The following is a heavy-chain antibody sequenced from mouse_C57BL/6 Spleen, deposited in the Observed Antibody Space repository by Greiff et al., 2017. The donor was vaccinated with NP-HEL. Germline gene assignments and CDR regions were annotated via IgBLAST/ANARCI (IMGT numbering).Heavy chain of an antibody. J-gene: IGHJ4*01. CDR2: IWTGGGT. CDR3: ARSGNEFPYYYAMDY. D-gene: IGHD2-1*01. V-gene: IGHV2-9-1*01. Sequence: VKLQESGPGLVAPSQSLSITCTVSGFSLTSYAISWVRQPPGKGLEWLGVIWTGGGTNYNSALKSRLSISKDNSKSQVFLKMNSLQTDDTARYYCARSGNEFPYYYAMDYWGQGTSVTVSS. CDR1: GFSLTSYA.